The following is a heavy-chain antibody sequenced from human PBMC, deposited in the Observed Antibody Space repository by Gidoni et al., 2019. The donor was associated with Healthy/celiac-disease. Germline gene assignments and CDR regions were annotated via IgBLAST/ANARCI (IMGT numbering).Heavy chain of an antibody. D-gene: IGHD6-6*01. V-gene: IGHV3-33*01. Sequence: QVQLVESGGGVVQPGRSLRLACAASGFTSSSYGMHWVRQAPGKGLEWVAVIWYDGSNKYYADAVKGRFTISRDNSKNTLYLQMNSLRAEDTAVYYCAREEPYSSSSAFDIWGQGTMVTVSS. CDR2: IWYDGSNK. CDR1: GFTSSSYG. J-gene: IGHJ3*02. CDR3: AREEPYSSSSAFDI.